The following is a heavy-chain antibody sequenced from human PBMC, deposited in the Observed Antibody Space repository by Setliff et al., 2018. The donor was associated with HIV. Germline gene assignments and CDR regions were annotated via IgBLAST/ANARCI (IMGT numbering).Heavy chain of an antibody. J-gene: IGHJ4*02. CDR2: IYYSGST. D-gene: IGHD3-22*01. Sequence: SETLSLTCTVSGGSISSSSYYWGWIRQPPGKGLEWIGSIYYSGSTYYNPSLKSRVTISVDTSKNQFSLKLSSVTAADTAVYYCARQSDSSGYFPSWYFDYWAQGTLVTVSS. CDR3: ARQSDSSGYFPSWYFDY. V-gene: IGHV4-39*01. CDR1: GGSISSSSYY.